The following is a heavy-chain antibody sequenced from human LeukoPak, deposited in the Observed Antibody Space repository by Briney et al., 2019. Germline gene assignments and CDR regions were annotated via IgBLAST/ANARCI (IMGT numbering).Heavy chain of an antibody. CDR3: ASDIVVVPAAITVFDY. V-gene: IGHV3-30-3*01. D-gene: IGHD2-2*02. J-gene: IGHJ4*02. CDR2: ISYDGSNK. Sequence: PGGSLRLSCAASGLTFSSYAMHWVRQAPGKGLEWVAVISYDGSNKYYADSVKGRFTISRDNSKNTLYLQMNSLRAEDTAVYYCASDIVVVPAAITVFDYWGQGTLVTVSS. CDR1: GLTFSSYA.